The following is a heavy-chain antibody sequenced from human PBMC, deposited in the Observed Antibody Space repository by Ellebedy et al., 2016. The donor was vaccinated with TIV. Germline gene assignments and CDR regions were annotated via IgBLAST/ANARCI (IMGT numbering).Heavy chain of an antibody. V-gene: IGHV6-1*01. CDR1: GDSVSSNSAA. J-gene: IGHJ4*02. Sequence: SQTLSLTCAISGDSVSSNSAAWNWIRQSPSRGLEWLGRTYYRSKWYNDYAVSVKSRITINPDTSKNQFSLQLNSVTPEDTAVYYCARAVGMVRSTTKGDFDYWGQGTLVTVSS. CDR3: ARAVGMVRSTTKGDFDY. D-gene: IGHD5/OR15-5a*01. CDR2: TYYRSKWYN.